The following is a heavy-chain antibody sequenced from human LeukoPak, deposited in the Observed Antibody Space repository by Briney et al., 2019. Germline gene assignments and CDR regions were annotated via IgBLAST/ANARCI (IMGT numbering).Heavy chain of an antibody. D-gene: IGHD2-2*02. CDR1: GVSMRGYY. Sequence: PSETLSLTCIVSGVSMRGYYLTWIRQPPGKGLEWIGYISYSGGTNYNPSLESRVTMSVYTSKNEFSLYVNSVTAVDTAIYYCARRAIPSEPHYLDFWGQGILVTVSS. V-gene: IGHV4-59*08. CDR3: ARRAIPSEPHYLDF. J-gene: IGHJ4*02. CDR2: ISYSGGT.